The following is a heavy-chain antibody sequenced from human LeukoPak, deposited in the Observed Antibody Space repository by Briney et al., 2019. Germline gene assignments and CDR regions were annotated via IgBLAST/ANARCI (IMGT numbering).Heavy chain of an antibody. Sequence: RPGGSLRLSCAASGFTFDDYGMSWVRQAPGKGLEWVSGINWNGGSTGYADSVRGRFTISRDNAKNSLYLQMNSLRAEDTALYYCARESIAARRGRYFDYWGQGTLVTVSS. V-gene: IGHV3-20*04. CDR1: GFTFDDYG. CDR3: ARESIAARRGRYFDY. CDR2: INWNGGST. J-gene: IGHJ4*02. D-gene: IGHD6-6*01.